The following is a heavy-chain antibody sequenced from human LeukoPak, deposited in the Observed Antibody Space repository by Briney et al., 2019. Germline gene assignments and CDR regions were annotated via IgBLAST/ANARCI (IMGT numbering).Heavy chain of an antibody. J-gene: IGHJ4*02. D-gene: IGHD4-23*01. Sequence: SETLSLTCSVSGGSISDFYWSWIRQPAGKGLEWIGRIYSSGNTNYNPSLQSRVTMSLDASKNQFFRRLSSVTAADTAVYYCARNSGDYWGQGTLVSVSS. V-gene: IGHV4-4*07. CDR1: GGSISDFY. CDR3: ARNSGDY. CDR2: IYSSGNT.